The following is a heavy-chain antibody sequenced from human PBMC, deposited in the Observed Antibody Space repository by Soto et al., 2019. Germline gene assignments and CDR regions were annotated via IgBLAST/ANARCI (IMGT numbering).Heavy chain of an antibody. Sequence: GTRSLSCVTSCLTLSGSEINNFRQAPGKGLEWVSYISGSGSTIYSEDSVKGRFTIYRDNAKYSLYLQMNSLTAEDTAVYYCAREVVVFGVILPTPMDVWGQGMTVTGYS. J-gene: IGHJ6*02. CDR2: ISGSGSTI. CDR1: CLTLSGSE. D-gene: IGHD3-22*01. CDR3: AREVVVFGVILPTPMDV. V-gene: IGHV3-48*03.